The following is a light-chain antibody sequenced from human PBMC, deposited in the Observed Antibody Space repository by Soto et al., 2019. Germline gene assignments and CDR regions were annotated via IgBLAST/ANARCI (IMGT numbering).Light chain of an antibody. CDR2: DNN. CDR3: GTWDTGLSGGV. CDR1: SSNIGNNY. V-gene: IGLV1-51*01. J-gene: IGLJ2*01. Sequence: QSVLTQPPSVSAAPGQTVTISCSGSSSNIGNNYVSWYQQLPGTAPKLLIYDNNERPSGIPDRFSGSKSGTSATLDITGLQAGDEADYYCGTWDTGLSGGVFGGGTKLTVL.